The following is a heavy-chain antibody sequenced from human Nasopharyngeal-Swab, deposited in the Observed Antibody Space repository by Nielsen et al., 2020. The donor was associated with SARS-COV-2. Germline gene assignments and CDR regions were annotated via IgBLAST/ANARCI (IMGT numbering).Heavy chain of an antibody. D-gene: IGHD5-18*01. J-gene: IGHJ6*03. CDR2: ISYDGSNK. CDR3: ARAEGYSYGPLIYYYYMDV. Sequence: PGKGLEWVAVISYDGSNKYYADSVKGRFTISRDNSKNTLYLQMNSLRAEDTAVDYCARAEGYSYGPLIYYYYMDVWGKGTTVTVSS. V-gene: IGHV3-30-3*01.